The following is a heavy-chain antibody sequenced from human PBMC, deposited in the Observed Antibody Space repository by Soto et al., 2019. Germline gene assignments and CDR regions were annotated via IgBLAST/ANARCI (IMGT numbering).Heavy chain of an antibody. J-gene: IGHJ4*02. Sequence: QVHLVQSGAEVKKPGASVKVSCKGSGYAFTTYGITWVRQAPGQGLEWMGWISAHNGNTNYAQKLQGRVTVTRDTATSTAYMELRSLRSDDTAVFYCARGRYGDYWGQGALVTVSS. V-gene: IGHV1-18*01. CDR1: GYAFTTYG. D-gene: IGHD1-1*01. CDR2: ISAHNGNT. CDR3: ARGRYGDY.